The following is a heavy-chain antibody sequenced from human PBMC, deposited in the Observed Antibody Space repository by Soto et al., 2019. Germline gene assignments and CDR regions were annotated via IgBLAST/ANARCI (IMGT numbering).Heavy chain of an antibody. CDR2: INPNSGDT. Sequence: QVQLVQSGAEVKKPGASVKVSCKASGYTFTGYYMHWVRQAPGQGLEWMGWINPNSGDTNYAQKFQDRVTITADESTSTAYMEVSSLTSEDTAVYYCARDLGGCSAGSCRHNWFDPWGQGTLVTVSS. D-gene: IGHD2-15*01. CDR3: ARDLGGCSAGSCRHNWFDP. V-gene: IGHV1-2*02. J-gene: IGHJ5*02. CDR1: GYTFTGYY.